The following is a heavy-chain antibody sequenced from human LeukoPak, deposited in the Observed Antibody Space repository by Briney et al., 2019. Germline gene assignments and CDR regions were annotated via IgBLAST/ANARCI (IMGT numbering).Heavy chain of an antibody. CDR2: IYPRDSDT. Sequence: GESLKISCKTSGYSLTSYWIGWVRQMPGKGLEWMGVIYPRDSDTRYSPSFQGLVTISADKSIRTAYLQWSSLKASDTAMYYCARHRGGIGFDYWGQGTLVTVSS. CDR3: ARHRGGIGFDY. V-gene: IGHV5-51*01. CDR1: GYSLTSYW. J-gene: IGHJ4*02. D-gene: IGHD3-10*01.